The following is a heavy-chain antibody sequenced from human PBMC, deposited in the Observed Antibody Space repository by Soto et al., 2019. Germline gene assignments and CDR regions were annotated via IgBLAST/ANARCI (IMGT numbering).Heavy chain of an antibody. CDR2: IYYSGST. CDR1: GGSISNYY. D-gene: IGHD2-2*01. CDR3: ARHVVPAANYFAY. V-gene: IGHV4-59*08. J-gene: IGHJ4*02. Sequence: ASETLSLTCTVSGGSISNYYWSWIRQPPGKGLEWIAYIYYSGSTNYNPSLKSRVTISLDTSKNHFSLKLSSVTAADTAVYYCARHVVPAANYFAYWGQGTLVTVSS.